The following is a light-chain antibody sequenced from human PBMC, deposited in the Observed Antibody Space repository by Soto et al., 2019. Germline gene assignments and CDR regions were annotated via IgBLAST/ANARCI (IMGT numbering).Light chain of an antibody. Sequence: QSVLTQPPSVSGAPGQRVTISCTGSSSNIGAGYDVHWYQQLPGTAPKLLIYGNSNRPSGVPDRFSGSKSGTSASLAITGLQAEDEADYYCQSYDNRLSDVFGTGTKVTVL. CDR1: SSNIGAGYD. CDR3: QSYDNRLSDV. J-gene: IGLJ1*01. V-gene: IGLV1-40*01. CDR2: GNS.